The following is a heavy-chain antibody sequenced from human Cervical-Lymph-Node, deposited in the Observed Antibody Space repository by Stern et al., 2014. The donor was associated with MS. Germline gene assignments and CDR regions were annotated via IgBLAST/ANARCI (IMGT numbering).Heavy chain of an antibody. D-gene: IGHD3-10*01. J-gene: IGHJ4*02. CDR3: ALGGFGHYFEY. Sequence: VQLVESGAEVQKPGSSVKVSCRASGGTFSSSDISWVRQAPGQGLEWMGGIIPSIGTANYAQKVQGRVTIAADESTSTAYMELSSLRSEDTAIYYCALGGFGHYFEYWGQGTLVTVSS. V-gene: IGHV1-69*01. CDR1: GGTFSSSD. CDR2: IIPSIGTA.